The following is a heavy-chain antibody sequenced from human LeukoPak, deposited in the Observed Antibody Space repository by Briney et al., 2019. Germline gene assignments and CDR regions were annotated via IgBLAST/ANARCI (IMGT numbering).Heavy chain of an antibody. J-gene: IGHJ3*01. CDR1: GFTFSSYA. CDR2: ISGSGGST. Sequence: PGGSLRLSCAASGFTFSSYAMSWVRQAPGKGLEWVSAISGSGGSTYYADSVKGRFTISRDNSKNTLYLQLNSLRSEDTAVYYCAKGLRPQGGAFDFWGQGAIITVSS. D-gene: IGHD3-16*01. V-gene: IGHV3-23*01. CDR3: AKGLRPQGGAFDF.